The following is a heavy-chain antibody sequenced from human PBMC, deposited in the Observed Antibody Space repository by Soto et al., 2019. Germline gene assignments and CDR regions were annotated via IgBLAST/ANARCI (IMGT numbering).Heavy chain of an antibody. J-gene: IGHJ6*02. Sequence: SETLSLTCTVPGGSFSSGSYYWSWILQPPGKGLEWIGYIYYSGSTNYNPSLKSRVTISVDTSKNQFSLKLSSVTAADTAVYYCARDTATVNIAVAGNYYYYGMDVWGQGTTVTVS. V-gene: IGHV4-61*01. D-gene: IGHD6-19*01. CDR1: GGSFSSGSYY. CDR2: IYYSGST. CDR3: ARDTATVNIAVAGNYYYYGMDV.